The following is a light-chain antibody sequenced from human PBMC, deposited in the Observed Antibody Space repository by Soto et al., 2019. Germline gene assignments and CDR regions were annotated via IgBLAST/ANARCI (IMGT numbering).Light chain of an antibody. CDR2: EVT. Sequence: QSALTQPPSASGSPGQSVTISCTGTRSDVGDYNYVSWYQQHPGKAPKLLIYEVTKRPSGVPDRFSGSKSANTASLTVSGLQAEDEAEYYRSSYAGSDNFEVFGGGTKVTVL. CDR3: SSYAGSDNFEV. J-gene: IGLJ2*01. CDR1: RSDVGDYNY. V-gene: IGLV2-8*01.